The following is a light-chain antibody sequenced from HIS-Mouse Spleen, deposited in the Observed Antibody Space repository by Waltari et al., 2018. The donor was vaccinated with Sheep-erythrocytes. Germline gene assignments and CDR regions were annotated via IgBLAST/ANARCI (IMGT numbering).Light chain of an antibody. Sequence: QSALTQPPSASGSPGPSVTISCTGTSSDVGGYNYVSWYQPHPGKAPKPMIYEVSKRPSGVPDRFSGSKSGNTASLTISGLQAEDEADYYCCSYAGSYNHVFATGTKVTVL. CDR1: SSDVGGYNY. CDR3: CSYAGSYNHV. J-gene: IGLJ1*01. V-gene: IGLV2-8*01. CDR2: EVS.